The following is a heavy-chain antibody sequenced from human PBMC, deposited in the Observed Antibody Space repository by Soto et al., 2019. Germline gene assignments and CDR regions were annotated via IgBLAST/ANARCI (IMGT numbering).Heavy chain of an antibody. J-gene: IGHJ6*02. V-gene: IGHV1-18*04. CDR1: GYTFTSYG. Sequence: ASVKVSCKASGYTFTSYGISWVRQAPGQGLEWMGWIGAYNGNTNYAKKLQGRVTMTTDTSTSKAYMELRSLRDDDTAVYYCAREIAARQAYYYYGMDVWGQGTTVTVSS. CDR3: AREIAARQAYYYYGMDV. D-gene: IGHD6-6*01. CDR2: IGAYNGNT.